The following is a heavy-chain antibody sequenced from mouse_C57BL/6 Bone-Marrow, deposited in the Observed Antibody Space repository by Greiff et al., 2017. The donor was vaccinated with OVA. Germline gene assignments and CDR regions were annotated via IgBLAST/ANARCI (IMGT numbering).Heavy chain of an antibody. Sequence: EVQLVESGGGLVKPGGSLKLSCAASGFTFSSYAMSWVRQTPEKRLEWVATISDGGSYTYYPDNVKGRFTISRDNAKNNLYLQMSHLKSEDTAMYYCARDGDSWGQGTTLTVSS. CDR1: GFTFSSYA. CDR3: ARDGDS. CDR2: ISDGGSYT. J-gene: IGHJ2*01. V-gene: IGHV5-4*01.